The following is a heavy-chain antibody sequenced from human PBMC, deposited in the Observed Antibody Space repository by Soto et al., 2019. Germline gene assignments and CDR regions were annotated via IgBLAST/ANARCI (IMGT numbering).Heavy chain of an antibody. D-gene: IGHD4-17*01. V-gene: IGHV4-4*02. CDR1: SGSISSGTW. Sequence: QVQLQESGPGLVKPSGTISLTCVVSSGSISSGTWWSWVRQPPGKGLEWIGQVADAGSTIYNPSLRRRVTISIDNSTSQFSLSLSAVTPADTALSYCVRHGGACFDTWGQGTLVTVSA. CDR3: VRHGGACFDT. J-gene: IGHJ4*02. CDR2: VADAGST.